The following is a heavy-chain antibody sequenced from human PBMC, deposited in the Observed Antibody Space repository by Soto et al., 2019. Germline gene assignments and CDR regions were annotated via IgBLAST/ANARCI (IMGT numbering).Heavy chain of an antibody. V-gene: IGHV3-23*01. J-gene: IGHJ3*02. CDR1: GFTFSSYA. CDR2: ISGSGGST. Sequence: EVQLLESGGGLVQPGGSLRLSCAASGFTFSSYAMSWVRQAPGKGLEWVSAISGSGGSTYYADSVKGRFTISRDNSKNTLYLQMNSLRAEDTAVYYCAKAKGYYYDSSGYYSPADDAFAIWGQGTMVTVSS. CDR3: AKAKGYYYDSSGYYSPADDAFAI. D-gene: IGHD3-22*01.